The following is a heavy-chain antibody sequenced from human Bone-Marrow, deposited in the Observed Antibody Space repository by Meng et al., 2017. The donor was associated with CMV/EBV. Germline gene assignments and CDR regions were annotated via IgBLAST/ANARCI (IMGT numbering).Heavy chain of an antibody. CDR3: ARGPGLCSGGSCYGIDY. D-gene: IGHD2-15*01. CDR1: FTSYD. Sequence: FTSYDINWVRQATGQGLEWVGWMNPNSGYTGYAQKFQGRVTMTRNTSISTAYMDLSSLTSEDTAVYYCARGPGLCSGGSCYGIDYWGQGTLVTVSS. CDR2: MNPNSGYT. V-gene: IGHV1-8*01. J-gene: IGHJ4*02.